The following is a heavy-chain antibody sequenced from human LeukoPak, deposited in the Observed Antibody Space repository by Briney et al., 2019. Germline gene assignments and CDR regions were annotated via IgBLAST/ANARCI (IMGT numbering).Heavy chain of an antibody. CDR2: INSDGTST. J-gene: IGHJ4*02. V-gene: IGHV3-74*01. Sequence: PGGSLRLSCRASGFTFSTYWMHWVRQAPGKGLVWVSRINSDGTSTNYADSVEGRFTISRDNAKNTVYLQMNSLTAEDTAVYYCARDLSSDYWGQGTQVTVSS. CDR1: GFTFSTYW. CDR3: ARDLSSDY. D-gene: IGHD2/OR15-2a*01.